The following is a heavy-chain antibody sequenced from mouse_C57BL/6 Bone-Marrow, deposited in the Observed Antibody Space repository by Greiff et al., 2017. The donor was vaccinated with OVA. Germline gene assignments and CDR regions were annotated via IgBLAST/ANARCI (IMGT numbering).Heavy chain of an antibody. J-gene: IGHJ2*01. CDR3: ARQGRDY. CDR1: GFTFSSYG. V-gene: IGHV5-6*01. CDR2: ISSGGSYT. Sequence: EVKLQESGGDLVKPGGSLKLSCAASGFTFSSYGMSWVRQTPDKRLEWVATISSGGSYTYYPDSVKGRFTISRDNAKNTLYLQMSSLKSEDTAMYYCARQGRDYWGQGTTLTVSS.